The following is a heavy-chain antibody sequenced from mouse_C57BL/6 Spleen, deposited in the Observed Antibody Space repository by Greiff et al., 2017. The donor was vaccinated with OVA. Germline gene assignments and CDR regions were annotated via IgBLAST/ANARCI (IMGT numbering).Heavy chain of an antibody. CDR1: GYTFTSYW. V-gene: IGHV1-50*01. CDR2: IDPADSDT. CDR3: ARKFSHYYGSRRHYFDY. J-gene: IGHJ2*01. Sequence: QVQLQQPGAELVKPGASVKLSCKASGYTFTSYWMQWVKQRPGQGLEWIGEIDPADSDTNYNQKLKGKATLTVDTSSSTAYMQLSSLTTEDSAVYYCARKFSHYYGSRRHYFDYWGQGTTLTVSS. D-gene: IGHD1-1*01.